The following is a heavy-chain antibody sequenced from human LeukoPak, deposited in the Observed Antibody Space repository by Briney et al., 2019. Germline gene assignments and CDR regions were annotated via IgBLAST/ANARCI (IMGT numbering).Heavy chain of an antibody. D-gene: IGHD2-15*01. J-gene: IGHJ4*02. CDR2: IYYSGST. CDR1: GGSISSSSYY. CDR3: ARELKGYCSGGSCYYLDY. Sequence: SETLSLTCTVSGGSISSSSYYWGWIRQPPGKGLEWIGSIYYSGSTYYNPSLKSRVTISVDTSKNQFSLKLSSVTAADTAVYYCARELKGYCSGGSCYYLDYWGQGTLVTVSS. V-gene: IGHV4-39*02.